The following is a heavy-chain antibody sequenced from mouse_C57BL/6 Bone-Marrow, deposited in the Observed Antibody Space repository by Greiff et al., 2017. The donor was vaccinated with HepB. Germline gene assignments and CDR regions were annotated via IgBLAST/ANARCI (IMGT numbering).Heavy chain of an antibody. CDR3: ARPLYGSSSWFAY. V-gene: IGHV5-6*01. CDR2: ISSGGSYT. CDR1: GFTFSSYG. J-gene: IGHJ3*01. D-gene: IGHD1-1*01. Sequence: EVMLVESGGDLVKPGGSLKLSCAASGFTFSSYGMSWVRQTPDKRLEWVATISSGGSYTYYPDSVKGRFTISRDNAKNTLYLQMSSLKSEDTAMYYCARPLYGSSSWFAYWGQGTLDTVSA.